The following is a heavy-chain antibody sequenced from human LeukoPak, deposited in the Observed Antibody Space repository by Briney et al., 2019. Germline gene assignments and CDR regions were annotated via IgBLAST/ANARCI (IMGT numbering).Heavy chain of an antibody. V-gene: IGHV5-51*01. Sequence: GESLKISCKGSGYSFTSYWIGWVRQMPGKGLGWMGIIYPGDSDTKYSPSFEGQVTISVDKSISTAYVQWGSLRVSDTAIYYCAKFGIRGCSSSTRCYTSFFYYGMDVWGQGTTVTVSS. J-gene: IGHJ6*02. CDR3: AKFGIRGCSSSTRCYTSFFYYGMDV. CDR1: GYSFTSYW. D-gene: IGHD2-2*02. CDR2: IYPGDSDT.